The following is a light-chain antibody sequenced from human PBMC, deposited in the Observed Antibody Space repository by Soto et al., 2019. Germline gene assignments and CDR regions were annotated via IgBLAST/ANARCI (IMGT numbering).Light chain of an antibody. CDR3: EQYGSTPLT. Sequence: EIVLTQSPGTLSLSPGERATLSCRASQSVSNNNLAWYQQKPGQAPRFLMYDASSRATGIPHRFTGSGSGTDFTLTISRLDPEGFAVYYCEQYGSTPLTFGGGTKVEIK. CDR2: DAS. V-gene: IGKV3-20*01. J-gene: IGKJ4*01. CDR1: QSVSNNN.